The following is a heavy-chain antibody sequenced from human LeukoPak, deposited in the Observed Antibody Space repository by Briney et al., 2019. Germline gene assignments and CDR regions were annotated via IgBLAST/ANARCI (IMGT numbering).Heavy chain of an antibody. CDR1: GFTFSSYS. Sequence: PGGSLRLSCAASGFTFSSYSMNRVRQAPGKGLEWVSYISSSSSTIYYADSVKGRFTISRDNAKNSLYLQMNSLRAEDTAVYYCARVKDWYYYDSRFDYWGQGTLVTVSS. V-gene: IGHV3-48*01. J-gene: IGHJ4*02. D-gene: IGHD3-22*01. CDR3: ARVKDWYYYDSRFDY. CDR2: ISSSSSTI.